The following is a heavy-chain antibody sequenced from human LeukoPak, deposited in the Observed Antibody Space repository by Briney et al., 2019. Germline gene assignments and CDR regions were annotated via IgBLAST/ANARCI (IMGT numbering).Heavy chain of an antibody. CDR1: GLTFSSYE. Sequence: PGGSLRLSCAASGLTFSSYEMNWVRQAPGKGLEWVSYISSSGSTIYYADSVKGRFTISRDNAKNSPYLQMNSLRAEDTAVYYCARHRKVSGRYFDYWGQGTLVTVSS. V-gene: IGHV3-48*03. J-gene: IGHJ4*02. D-gene: IGHD6-19*01. CDR2: ISSSGSTI. CDR3: ARHRKVSGRYFDY.